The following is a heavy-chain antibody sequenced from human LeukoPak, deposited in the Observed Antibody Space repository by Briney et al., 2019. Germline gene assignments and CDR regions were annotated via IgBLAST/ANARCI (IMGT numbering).Heavy chain of an antibody. V-gene: IGHV3-23*01. CDR1: GFTFSSYA. J-gene: IGHJ4*02. CDR2: TSGNGAKT. Sequence: PGGSLRLSCTASGFTFSSYALSWVRQAPGQGLEWVSATSGNGAKTYYADSVKGGFTISRDNSKNTLYLQMNSLRVEDTAVYYCAKDRRYSFDYWGQGILVTVSS. CDR3: AKDRRYSFDY. D-gene: IGHD3-10*01.